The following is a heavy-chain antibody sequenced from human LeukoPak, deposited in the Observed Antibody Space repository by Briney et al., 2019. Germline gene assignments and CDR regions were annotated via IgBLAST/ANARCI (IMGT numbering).Heavy chain of an antibody. CDR1: GGSVSSSTYY. J-gene: IGHJ4*02. CDR2: TYYSGNT. CDR3: AINHRIAVAGLDY. D-gene: IGHD6-19*01. Sequence: SETLSLTCTVSGGSVSSSTYYWGWIRQPPGKGLEWIASTYYSGNTYYNPSLKSRVTISVDTSRNQFSLKLSSVTAADTAVYYCAINHRIAVAGLDYWGQGTLVTVSS. V-gene: IGHV4-39*01.